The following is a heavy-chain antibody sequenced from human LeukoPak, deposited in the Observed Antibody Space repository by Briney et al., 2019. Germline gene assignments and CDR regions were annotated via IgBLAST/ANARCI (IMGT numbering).Heavy chain of an antibody. D-gene: IGHD5-18*01. Sequence: PGGSLRLSCAASGFTFSTFAMLWVRQPRGKGLEWVSSIFPSGGEIHYADSVRGRFTISRDNSKSTPSLQMNSLRAEDTAIYYCVTYRQVMLPFEAWGQGTLVTVSS. CDR1: GFTFSTFA. CDR3: VTYRQVMLPFEA. V-gene: IGHV3-23*01. J-gene: IGHJ5*02. CDR2: IFPSGGEI.